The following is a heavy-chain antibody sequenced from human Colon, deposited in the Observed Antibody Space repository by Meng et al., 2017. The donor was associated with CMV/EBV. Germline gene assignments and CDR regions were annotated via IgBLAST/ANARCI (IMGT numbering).Heavy chain of an antibody. CDR3: ARGGSSPGPYYFDY. V-gene: IGHV3-7*01. CDR1: GFTFSNYW. Sequence: GGSLKISCVASGFTFSNYWMTWLRQAPGRGLELVAHIKEDGSEKYFVGSVKGRFTISRDNAKNSLYLQMNSLRAEDTAVYYCARGGSSPGPYYFDYWGQGTLVTVSS. J-gene: IGHJ4*02. CDR2: IKEDGSEK. D-gene: IGHD3-16*01.